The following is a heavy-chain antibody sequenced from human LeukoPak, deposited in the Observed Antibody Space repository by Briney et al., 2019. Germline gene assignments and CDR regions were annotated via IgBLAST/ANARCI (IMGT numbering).Heavy chain of an antibody. V-gene: IGHV3-23*01. D-gene: IGHD3-10*01. Sequence: LTGGSLRLSCAASGFNFKIYGMTWVRQAPGKGLEWVSALNGGGITYYADSVKGRFTISRDTSTNTLYLQMNSLRAEDTAIYYCARGGSGAPYYSYYMDVWGKGTTVTVSS. CDR1: GFNFKIYG. J-gene: IGHJ6*03. CDR2: LNGGGIT. CDR3: ARGGSGAPYYSYYMDV.